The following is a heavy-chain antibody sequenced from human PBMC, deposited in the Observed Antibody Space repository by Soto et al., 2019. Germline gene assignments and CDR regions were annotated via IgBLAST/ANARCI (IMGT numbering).Heavy chain of an antibody. CDR2: INGYNGNT. D-gene: IGHD6-19*01. CDR3: AREGSAPYYYYGMDV. CDR1: GYTFTTYG. J-gene: IGHJ6*02. Sequence: QVQLEQSGAEVKKPGDSMKVSCKASGYTFTTYGISWVRLAPGQGLEWMGWINGYNGNTDYPQKLQGRVTMTTDTSTSTAYMELRSLRSDDTAVYYCAREGSAPYYYYGMDVWGQGTTVTVSS. V-gene: IGHV1-18*01.